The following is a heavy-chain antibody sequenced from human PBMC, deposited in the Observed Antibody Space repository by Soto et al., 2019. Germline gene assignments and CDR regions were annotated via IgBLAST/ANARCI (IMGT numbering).Heavy chain of an antibody. V-gene: IGHV4-59*01. CDR1: GRPINGYY. CDR3: ATEQLLPFYCALGG. J-gene: IGHJ6*02. Sequence: PSETLPLPCTVCGRPINGYYRSWIRQSPGKGLEYIGYIYYRGSTNYNPSFKSRVTMSVDTSRNQFSLKVNSLTAAATAASSRATEQLLPFYCALGGWGQGTTGTFSS. CDR2: IYYRGST. D-gene: IGHD6-13*01.